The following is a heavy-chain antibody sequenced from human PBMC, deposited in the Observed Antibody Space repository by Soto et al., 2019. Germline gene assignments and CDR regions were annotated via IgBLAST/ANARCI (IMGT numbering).Heavy chain of an antibody. CDR1: GGSISSYY. Sequence: QVQLQESGPGLVKPSETLSLTCTVSGGSISSYYWSWIRQPPGKGLEWIGYIYYSGSTNYNPSLKSRVTISVDTSKNQFSLKLSSVTAADMAVYYCARSDGRYWGQGTLVTVSS. J-gene: IGHJ4*02. CDR3: ARSDGRY. CDR2: IYYSGST. V-gene: IGHV4-59*01.